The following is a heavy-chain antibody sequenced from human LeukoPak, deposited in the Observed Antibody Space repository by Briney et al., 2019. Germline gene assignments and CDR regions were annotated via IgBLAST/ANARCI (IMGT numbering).Heavy chain of an antibody. J-gene: IGHJ4*02. V-gene: IGHV4-59*01. CDR1: GGSIKSYY. CDR3: ARYEEFSTGYSASSPRHYFDH. D-gene: IGHD3/OR15-3a*01. CDR2: IYYTGST. Sequence: PSETLSLTCTVSGGSIKSYYWSWIRQPPGKGLECIGHIYYTGSTYYKPSLESRVTISVDMAKNQISLKLSSVTAADTAVHYCARYEEFSTGYSASSPRHYFDHWGQGTLVTVSS.